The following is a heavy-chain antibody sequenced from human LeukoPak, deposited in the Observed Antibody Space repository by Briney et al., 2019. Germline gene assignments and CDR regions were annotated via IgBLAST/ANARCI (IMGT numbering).Heavy chain of an antibody. V-gene: IGHV4-39*07. CDR1: GGSINNNIHY. CDR2: IFYSGQT. CDR3: ARTQREYYYDSSGAIDAFDI. Sequence: SETLSLTCTVSGGSINNNIHYWGWIRQPPGKGLEWIGTIFYSGQTYYNPSLKSRVTISVDTSKNQFSLKLSSVTAADTAVYYCARTQREYYYDSSGAIDAFDIWGQGTMVTVSS. D-gene: IGHD3-22*01. J-gene: IGHJ3*02.